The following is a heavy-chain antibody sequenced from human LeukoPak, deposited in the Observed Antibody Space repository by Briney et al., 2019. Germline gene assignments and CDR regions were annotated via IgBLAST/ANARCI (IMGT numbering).Heavy chain of an antibody. J-gene: IGHJ6*03. CDR1: GFTFSGFA. Sequence: KAGGSLRLSCAASGFTFSGFAMSWVRRTPGKGLEWVSGISGSGDNTLYADSVKGRFTISRDNSKNTLYLQMNSLRAEDTAVYYCAKDLAREHYYYYMDVWGRGTTVTVSS. CDR2: ISGSGDNT. CDR3: AKDLAREHYYYYMDV. D-gene: IGHD3-10*01. V-gene: IGHV3-23*01.